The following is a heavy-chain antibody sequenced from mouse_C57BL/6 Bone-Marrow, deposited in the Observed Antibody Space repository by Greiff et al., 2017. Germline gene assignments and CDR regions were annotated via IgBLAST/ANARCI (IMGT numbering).Heavy chain of an antibody. J-gene: IGHJ3*01. V-gene: IGHV5-4*03. CDR2: ISDGGSYT. CDR3: ARYGSSSFAY. D-gene: IGHD1-1*01. CDR1: GFTFSSYA. Sequence: EVKLVESGGGLVKPGGSLKLSCAASGFTFSSYAMSWVRQTPETRLEWVATISDGGSYTYYPDNVKGRFTISRDNAKNNLYLQMSHLKTEDTAMYYCARYGSSSFAYWGQGTLVTVSA.